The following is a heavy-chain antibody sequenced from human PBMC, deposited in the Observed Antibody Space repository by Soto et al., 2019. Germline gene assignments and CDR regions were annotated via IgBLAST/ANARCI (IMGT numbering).Heavy chain of an antibody. CDR3: ASDGYYYDSSGYSTGARTNDAFDI. D-gene: IGHD3-22*01. J-gene: IGHJ3*02. CDR1: GGTFSSYA. Sequence: QVQLVQSGAEVKKPGSSVKVSCKASGGTFSSYAISWVRQAPGQGLEWMGGIIPIFGTANYAQKFQGRVTITADESTSTAYMELSSLRSEDTAVYYCASDGYYYDSSGYSTGARTNDAFDIWGQGTMVTVSS. V-gene: IGHV1-69*01. CDR2: IIPIFGTA.